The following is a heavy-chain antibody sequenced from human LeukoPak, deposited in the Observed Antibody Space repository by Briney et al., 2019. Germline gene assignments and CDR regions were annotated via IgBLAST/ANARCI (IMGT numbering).Heavy chain of an antibody. V-gene: IGHV3-7*01. CDR2: IKQDGSEK. CDR3: AKHDSSGYFDY. Sequence: GGSLRLSCAASGFTISSFYMSWVRQAPGKGLEWVASIKQDGSEKYYVGSVKGRFTISRDNSKNTLYLQMNSLRAEDTAVYYCAKHDSSGYFDYWGQGTLVTVSS. CDR1: GFTISSFY. J-gene: IGHJ4*02. D-gene: IGHD3-22*01.